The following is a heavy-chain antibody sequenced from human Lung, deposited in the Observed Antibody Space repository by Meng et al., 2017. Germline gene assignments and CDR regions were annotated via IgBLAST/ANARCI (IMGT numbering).Heavy chain of an antibody. V-gene: IGHV4-61*08. CDR3: ARGGTVVNLGY. Sequence: APLPEAAPVLVGPSETLSLTCTVSGDSVSSGGYYWSWIRQPPGKGLEWIGYVYFSGSTNYNPSLKSRVTISLDTSKNQFSLKVNSVTAADTAVYYCARGGTVVNLGYWGPGTLVTVSS. CDR1: GDSVSSGGYY. D-gene: IGHD4-23*01. CDR2: VYFSGST. J-gene: IGHJ4*02.